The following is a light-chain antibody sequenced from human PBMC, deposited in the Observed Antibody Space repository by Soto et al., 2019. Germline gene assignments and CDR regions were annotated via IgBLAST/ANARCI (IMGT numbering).Light chain of an antibody. V-gene: IGLV1-44*01. CDR2: NNH. J-gene: IGLJ1*01. Sequence: QSVVTQPPSASGTPGQRVTISCAGSTSNIGSNTVNWYQQLPGTAPKLVIYNNHQRPSGAPDRFSGSKSGTSASLAISGLQSEDEADYYCAAWDDSLNGHVFGTGTKLTVL. CDR3: AAWDDSLNGHV. CDR1: TSNIGSNT.